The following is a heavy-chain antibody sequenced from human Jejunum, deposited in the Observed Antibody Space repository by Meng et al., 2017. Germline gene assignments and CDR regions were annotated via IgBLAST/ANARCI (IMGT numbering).Heavy chain of an antibody. J-gene: IGHJ4*02. V-gene: IGHV4-59*01. CDR2: INYSGST. Sequence: QVPRQESGPGLVEPSETLSLTCTVSGGSINTYYWTWIRQPPGRGLEWIGYINYSGSTNYNPSLKSRVTISIDTSKNQFSLKLSSVTAADTAVYYCVRGGGNFDYWGQGTLVTVSS. CDR3: VRGGGNFDY. CDR1: GGSINTYY. D-gene: IGHD4-23*01.